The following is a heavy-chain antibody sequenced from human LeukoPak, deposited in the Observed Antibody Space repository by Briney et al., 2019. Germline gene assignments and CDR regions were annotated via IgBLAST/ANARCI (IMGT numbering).Heavy chain of an antibody. V-gene: IGHV3-7*01. Sequence: GGSLRLSCAASGFTFSSYWMSWVRQAPGKGPEWVANIKQDGSEKYYVDSVKGRFTISRDNSKNTLYLQMNSLRAEDTAVYYCARDSLLLNDYGDYGLFDYWGQGTLVTVSS. CDR1: GFTFSSYW. D-gene: IGHD4-17*01. J-gene: IGHJ4*02. CDR3: ARDSLLLNDYGDYGLFDY. CDR2: IKQDGSEK.